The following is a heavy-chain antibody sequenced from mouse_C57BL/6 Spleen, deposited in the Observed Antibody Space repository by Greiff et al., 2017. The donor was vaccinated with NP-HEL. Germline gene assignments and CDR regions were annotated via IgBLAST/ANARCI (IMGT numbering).Heavy chain of an antibody. D-gene: IGHD1-1*01. CDR2: IYPRSGNT. CDR1: GYTFTSYG. J-gene: IGHJ2*01. CDR3: DRGGTVVAEDYFCC. Sequence: VQLQQSGAELARPGASVKLSCKASGYTFTSYGISWVKQRTGQGLEWIGEIYPRSGNTYYNEKFKGKATLTADKSSSTAYMELRSLTSEDSAVYFCDRGGTVVAEDYFCCWGKGTTLTVSS. V-gene: IGHV1-81*01.